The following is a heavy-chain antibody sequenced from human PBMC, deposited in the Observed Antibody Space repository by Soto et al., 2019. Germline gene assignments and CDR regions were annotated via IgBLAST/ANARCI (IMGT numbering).Heavy chain of an antibody. CDR2: IIPIFGTA. J-gene: IGHJ4*02. Sequence: QVQLVQSGAEVKKPGSSVKVSCKASGGTFSSYAISWVRQAPGQGLERMGGIIPIFGTANYAQKFQGRVTITADESTSTAYMELSSLRSEDTAVYYCARSEPSVLMVYANYWGQGTLVTVSS. D-gene: IGHD2-8*01. CDR1: GGTFSSYA. V-gene: IGHV1-69*01. CDR3: ARSEPSVLMVYANY.